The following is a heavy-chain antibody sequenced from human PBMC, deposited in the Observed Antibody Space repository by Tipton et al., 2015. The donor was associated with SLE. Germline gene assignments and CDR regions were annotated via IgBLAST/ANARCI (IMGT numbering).Heavy chain of an antibody. J-gene: IGHJ4*02. CDR2: IYYTGDT. V-gene: IGHV4-59*11. CDR1: GGSITSHY. CDR3: AREYEVWASFDY. D-gene: IGHD3-16*01. Sequence: TLSLTCTVSGGSITSHYWSWIRQPPGKGLEWIGYIYYTGDTKYNPSLKSRATISVDTSKNQFSLKLSSVTAADTAVYYCAREYEVWASFDYWGQGTLVTVSS.